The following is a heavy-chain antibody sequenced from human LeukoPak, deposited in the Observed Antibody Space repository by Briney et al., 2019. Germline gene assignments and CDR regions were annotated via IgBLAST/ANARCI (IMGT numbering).Heavy chain of an antibody. CDR3: ARGRNYYDSSRYYYEGDAFDI. V-gene: IGHV3-7*01. CDR1: GFTFSSYW. CDR2: IKQDGSEK. J-gene: IGHJ3*02. D-gene: IGHD3-22*01. Sequence: GGSLRLSCAVSGFTFSSYWMSWVRQAPGKGLEWVANIKQDGSEKYYVDSVKGRFTISRDNAKNSLYLQMNSLRAEDTAVYYCARGRNYYDSSRYYYEGDAFDIWGQGTMVTVSS.